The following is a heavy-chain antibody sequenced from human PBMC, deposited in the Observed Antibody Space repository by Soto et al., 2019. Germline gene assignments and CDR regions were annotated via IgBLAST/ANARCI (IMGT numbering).Heavy chain of an antibody. Sequence: SETLSLTCTVSNGSISTYYWSWIRQPPGRSLEWIGHIYYTGSPTYNPSLKSRVTISINTSKNQMSLELTSVTAADTAVYYCARHSGPYASSWFDAWGQGTLVTV. D-gene: IGHD2-2*01. CDR3: ARHSGPYASSWFDA. CDR1: NGSISTYY. V-gene: IGHV4-59*08. J-gene: IGHJ5*02. CDR2: IYYTGSP.